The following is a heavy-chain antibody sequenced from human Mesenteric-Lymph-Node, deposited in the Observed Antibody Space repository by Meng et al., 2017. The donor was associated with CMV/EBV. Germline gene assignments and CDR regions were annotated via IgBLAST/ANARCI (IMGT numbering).Heavy chain of an antibody. CDR1: GYTFTGSY. Sequence: VSCKASGYTFTGSYLHWVRQAPGQGLEWMGRIDPNSGGTNYAQNFQGRVTMTRDTSISTAYMELSRLGSDDTAIYYCATIASDRYYWGQGTLVTVSS. J-gene: IGHJ4*02. D-gene: IGHD6-13*01. V-gene: IGHV1-2*06. CDR2: IDPNSGGT. CDR3: ATIASDRYY.